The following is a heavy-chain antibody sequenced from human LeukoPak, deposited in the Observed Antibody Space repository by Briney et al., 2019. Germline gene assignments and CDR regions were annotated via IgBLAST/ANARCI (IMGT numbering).Heavy chain of an antibody. V-gene: IGHV3-7*01. Sequence: GGSLRLSCAASGFTFSSYWMSWVRQAPGKGLEWVANIKQDGSEKYYVDSVKGRFTISRDNAKNSLYLQMNSLRAEDTAVYYCARVTPWIQLWYPPSYYFDYWGQGTLVTVSS. J-gene: IGHJ4*02. CDR3: ARVTPWIQLWYPPSYYFDY. D-gene: IGHD5-18*01. CDR1: GFTFSSYW. CDR2: IKQDGSEK.